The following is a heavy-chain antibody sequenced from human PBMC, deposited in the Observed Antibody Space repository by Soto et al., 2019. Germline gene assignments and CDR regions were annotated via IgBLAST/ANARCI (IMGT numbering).Heavy chain of an antibody. CDR3: ARDGLGYCSGGSCYHTTGMDV. J-gene: IGHJ6*02. CDR1: GGTFSSYA. Sequence: SVKVSCKASGGTFSSYAISWVRQAPGQGLEWMGGIIPIFGTANYAQKFQGRVTITADESTSTAYMELSSLRSEDTAVYYCARDGLGYCSGGSCYHTTGMDVWGQGTTVTVSS. V-gene: IGHV1-69*13. D-gene: IGHD2-15*01. CDR2: IIPIFGTA.